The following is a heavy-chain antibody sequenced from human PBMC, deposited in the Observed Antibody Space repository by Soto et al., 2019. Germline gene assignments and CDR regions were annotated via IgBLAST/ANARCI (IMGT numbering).Heavy chain of an antibody. CDR1: GGSFSGYY. V-gene: IGHV4-34*01. Sequence: QVQLQQWGAGPLRPLETLSLTCGVSGGSFSGYYWAWIRQSPGKGLEWIGEINDRGSINYNPSLKSRVSISVDPSKNHYSLNLRSVTDADSAVYYCARESHDILTGPPWVWYFEICGSVTLVTVSS. J-gene: IGHJ2*01. CDR3: ARESHDILTGPPWVWYFEI. CDR2: INDRGSI. D-gene: IGHD3-9*01.